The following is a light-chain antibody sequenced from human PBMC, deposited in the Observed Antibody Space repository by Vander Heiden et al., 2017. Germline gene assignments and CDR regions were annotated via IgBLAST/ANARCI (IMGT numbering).Light chain of an antibody. J-gene: IGKJ1*01. CDR2: DAS. CDR1: QSISSW. CDR3: QQYNRYSRT. V-gene: IGKV1-5*01. Sequence: DIQMTQSPSTLSASVGDRVTITCRASQSISSWLAWYQKKPGKAPKLLIYDASSLQSGVPSRFSGSGSGTYFSLTISSLQSDDFATYYCQQYNRYSRTFGQGTKVEIK.